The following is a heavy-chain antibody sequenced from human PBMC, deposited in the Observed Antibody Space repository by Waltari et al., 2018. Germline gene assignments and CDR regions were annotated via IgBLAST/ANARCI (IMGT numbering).Heavy chain of an antibody. D-gene: IGHD6-6*01. J-gene: IGHJ4*02. V-gene: IGHV3-74*01. CDR1: GFTFSSYW. Sequence: EVQLVESGGGLVQPGGSLRLSCAASGFTFSSYWMHWVRQAPGKGLVWVARISSEGSSTSYAESWKGRFTISRDNAKNTLYLQMNSLRAEDTAVYYCARPYSSSSLIDYWGQGTLVTVSS. CDR2: ISSEGSST. CDR3: ARPYSSSSLIDY.